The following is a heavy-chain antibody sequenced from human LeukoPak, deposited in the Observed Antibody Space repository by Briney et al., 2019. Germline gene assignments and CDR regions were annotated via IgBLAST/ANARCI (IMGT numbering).Heavy chain of an antibody. J-gene: IGHJ4*02. CDR1: GFTFSSYS. D-gene: IGHD3-10*02. CDR3: ARDITMFPALPAGGFDY. V-gene: IGHV3-21*01. Sequence: GGSLRLSCAASGFTFSSYSMNWVRQAPGKGLEWVSSISSSSSYIYYADSVKGRFTISRDNAKNSLYLQMNSLRAEDTAVYYCARDITMFPALPAGGFDYWGQGTLVTVSS. CDR2: ISSSSSYI.